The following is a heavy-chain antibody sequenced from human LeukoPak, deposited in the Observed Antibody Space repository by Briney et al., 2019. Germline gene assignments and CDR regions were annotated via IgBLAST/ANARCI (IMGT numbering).Heavy chain of an antibody. CDR2: MYSGGST. CDR3: ARGYCTGTNCLVDY. D-gene: IGHD2-8*02. J-gene: IGHJ4*02. V-gene: IGHV3-53*01. Sequence: GGSLRLSCAASGFTVSTNFMNWVRQAPGKGLEWASIMYSGGSTYYADSVKGRFTISRDDSKNTVCLQMNSLRADDTAMYYCARGYCTGTNCLVDYWGQGTLVTVSS. CDR1: GFTVSTNF.